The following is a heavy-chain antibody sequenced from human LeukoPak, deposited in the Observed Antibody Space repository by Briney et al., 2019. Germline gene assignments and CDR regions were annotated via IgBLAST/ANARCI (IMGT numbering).Heavy chain of an antibody. CDR1: GLTFSDYY. J-gene: IGHJ3*02. Sequence: GGSLRLSCAASGLTFSDYYMGWIRQAPGKGLEWVSYISSSGSTIYYADSVKGRFTISRDNAKNSLYLQMNSLRAEDTAVYYCARGGYDILTGYYKIWGAFDIWGQGTMVTVSS. CDR3: ARGGYDILTGYYKIWGAFDI. CDR2: ISSSGSTI. V-gene: IGHV3-11*01. D-gene: IGHD3-9*01.